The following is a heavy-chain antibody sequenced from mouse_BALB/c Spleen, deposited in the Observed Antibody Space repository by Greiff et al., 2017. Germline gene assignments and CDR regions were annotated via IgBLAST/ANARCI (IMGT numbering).Heavy chain of an antibody. CDR1: GFTFSSYA. V-gene: IGHV5-9-4*01. Sequence: EVMLVESGGGLVKPGGSLKLSCAASGFTFSSYAMSWVRQSPEKRLEWVAEISSGGSYTYYPDTVTGRFTISRDNAKNTLYLEMSSLRSEDTAMYYWARDGDGYDWFAYWGQGTLVTVSA. CDR2: ISSGGSYT. J-gene: IGHJ3*01. CDR3: ARDGDGYDWFAY. D-gene: IGHD2-2*01.